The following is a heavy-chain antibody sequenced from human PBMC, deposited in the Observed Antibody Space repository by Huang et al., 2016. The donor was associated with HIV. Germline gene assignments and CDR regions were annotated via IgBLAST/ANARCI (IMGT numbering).Heavy chain of an antibody. CDR2: LYYTGKM. D-gene: IGHD3-3*01. J-gene: IGHJ2*01. Sequence: QMRFQESGPGLVKPSGTLSLTCNVSGGSINTCRYYWGWIRQPPGKGLGWVGMLYYTGKMHYGSSLKGLLTMSADTSKNQFSLNLSSVTAADTAIYYCARNHDFWRGRMFAISYFDVWGRGTLVTVAS. CDR3: ARNHDFWRGRMFAISYFDV. V-gene: IGHV4-39*01. CDR1: GGSINTCRYY.